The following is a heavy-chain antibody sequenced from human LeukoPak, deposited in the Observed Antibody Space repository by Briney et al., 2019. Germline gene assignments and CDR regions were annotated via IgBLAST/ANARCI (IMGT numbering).Heavy chain of an antibody. D-gene: IGHD6-13*01. V-gene: IGHV7-4-1*02. CDR1: GYTFTSYA. Sequence: ASVKVSCKASGYTFTSYAMNWVRQAPGQGLEWTGWINTNTGNPTYAQGFTGRFVFSLDTSVSTAYLQISSLKAEDTAVYYCARDFDTQQQLVLSYWGQGTLVTVSS. CDR2: INTNTGNP. J-gene: IGHJ4*02. CDR3: ARDFDTQQQLVLSY.